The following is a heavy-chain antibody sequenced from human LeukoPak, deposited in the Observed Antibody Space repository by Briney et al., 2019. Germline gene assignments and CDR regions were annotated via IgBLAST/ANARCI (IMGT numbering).Heavy chain of an antibody. J-gene: IGHJ4*02. V-gene: IGHV5-51*01. Sequence: GESLKISCKGSGYNFMKYWIAWVRQMPGKGLEWMGIIYPGDSDIRYSPSFQGQITISADKSITTAYLQWSSLRASDTAMYYCARHFGYNSYDGDYWGQGTLVTVSS. D-gene: IGHD5-12*01. CDR1: GYNFMKYW. CDR3: ARHFGYNSYDGDY. CDR2: IYPGDSDI.